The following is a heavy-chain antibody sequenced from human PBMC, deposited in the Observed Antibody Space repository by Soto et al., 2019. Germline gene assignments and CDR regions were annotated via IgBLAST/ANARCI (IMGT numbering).Heavy chain of an antibody. Sequence: QVHLQESGPGLVKPSQTLSLTCTVSGGSLTSNGYYWSWIRQRPEKGLDWLGYIYYSGTTHFNPSLQSRLSISIDTSSIQFSLNLTSVTAADTAVYFCARDLLYRAVFEIWGQGTLVTVSA. CDR3: ARDLLYRAVFEI. CDR1: GGSLTSNGYY. V-gene: IGHV4-31*03. D-gene: IGHD3-3*01. CDR2: IYYSGTT. J-gene: IGHJ3*02.